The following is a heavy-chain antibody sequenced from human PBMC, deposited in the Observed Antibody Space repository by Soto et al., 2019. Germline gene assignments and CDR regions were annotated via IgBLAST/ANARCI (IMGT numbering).Heavy chain of an antibody. D-gene: IGHD3-16*01. V-gene: IGHV1-69*01. J-gene: IGHJ6*02. CDR2: IIPMFGTT. Sequence: QVQLVQSGAEVKKPGSSVKVSCKASGGTFSSCAINWVRQAPGQGLEWMGGIIPMFGTTNYAQKFQGRVTITAEESKSTDYMELSSLRSEDTAVYYCARLPRGQDFYAYSRYLTYYYGMDVWGQGNKVTVSS. CDR1: GGTFSSCA. CDR3: ARLPRGQDFYAYSRYLTYYYGMDV.